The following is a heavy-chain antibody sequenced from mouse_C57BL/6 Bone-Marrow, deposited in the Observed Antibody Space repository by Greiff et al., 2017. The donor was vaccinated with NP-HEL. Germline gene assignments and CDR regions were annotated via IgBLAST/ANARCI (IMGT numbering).Heavy chain of an antibody. D-gene: IGHD2-3*01. J-gene: IGHJ1*03. CDR3: ARGRNYDGYYYWYFDV. Sequence: VQLQQPGAELVKPGASVKLSCKASGYTFTSYWMHWVKQRPGQGLEWIGMIHPNSGSTNYNEKFKSKATLTVDKSSSTAYMQLSSLTSEDSAVYYCARGRNYDGYYYWYFDVWGTGTTVTVSS. CDR1: GYTFTSYW. V-gene: IGHV1-64*01. CDR2: IHPNSGST.